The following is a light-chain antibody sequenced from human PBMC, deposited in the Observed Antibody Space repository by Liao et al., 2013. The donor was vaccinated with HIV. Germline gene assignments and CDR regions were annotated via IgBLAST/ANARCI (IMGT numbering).Light chain of an antibody. CDR2: EDT. CDR1: KMGDKY. Sequence: SYELTQPPSVSVSPGQTATITCSGPKMGDKYVSWYQQRPGHSPILVIYEDTKRPSGIPERFSGSNSGNTATLTISGTQTMDEADYYCQAWDSNSWVFGGGTELTVL. CDR3: QAWDSNSWV. V-gene: IGLV3-1*01. J-gene: IGLJ3*02.